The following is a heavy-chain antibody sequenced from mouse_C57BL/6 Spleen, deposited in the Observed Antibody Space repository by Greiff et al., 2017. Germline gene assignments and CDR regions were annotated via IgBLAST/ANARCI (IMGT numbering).Heavy chain of an antibody. D-gene: IGHD1-1*01. J-gene: IGHJ2*01. CDR3: AREEGTTVVAPFDY. CDR1: GFTFSSYA. V-gene: IGHV5-4*01. Sequence: EVHLVESGGGLVKPGGSLKLSCAASGFTFSSYAMSWVRQTPEKRLEWVATISDGGSYTYYPDNVKGRFTISRDNAKNNLYLQMSHLKSEDTAMYYCAREEGTTVVAPFDYWGQGTTLTVSS. CDR2: ISDGGSYT.